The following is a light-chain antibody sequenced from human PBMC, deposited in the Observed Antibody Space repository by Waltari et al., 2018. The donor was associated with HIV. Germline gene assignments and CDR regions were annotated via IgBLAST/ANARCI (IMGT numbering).Light chain of an antibody. CDR1: SSDVATSKL. CDR3: CSYVSNVI. V-gene: IGLV2-23*02. J-gene: IGLJ2*01. CDR2: EVS. Sequence: QSALTQPASVSGSPGQSINLSCTRTSSDVATSKLGSWYQQHPGKAPKLMIYEVSKRPSGVSDRFSGSKSGDTASLTISGLQAEDEADYYCCSYVSNVIFGGGTKLTVL.